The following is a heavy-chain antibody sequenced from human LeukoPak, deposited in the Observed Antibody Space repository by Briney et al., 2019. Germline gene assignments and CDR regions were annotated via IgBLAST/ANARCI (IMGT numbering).Heavy chain of an antibody. CDR2: IYHSGST. J-gene: IGHJ6*03. V-gene: IGHV4-4*02. Sequence: SETLSLTCAVSGGSISSSNWWSWVRQPPGKGLEWIGEIYHSGSTNYNPSLKSRVTISVDTSKNQFSLKLSSVTAADTAVYYCARADYYYYYMDVWGKGTTVTISS. CDR3: ARADYYYYYMDV. CDR1: GGSISSSNW.